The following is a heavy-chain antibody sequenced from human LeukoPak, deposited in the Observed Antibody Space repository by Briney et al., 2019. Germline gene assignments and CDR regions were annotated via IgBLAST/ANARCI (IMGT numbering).Heavy chain of an antibody. V-gene: IGHV4-59*01. CDR1: GGSISSYY. J-gene: IGHJ5*02. CDR3: AKEDGYCSSTSCMNWFDP. Sequence: SETLSLTCTVSGGSISSYYWSWIRQPPGKGLEWIGYSYYSGSTNYNPSLKSRVTISVDTSKNQFSLKLSSVTAADTAVYYCAKEDGYCSSTSCMNWFDPWGQGTLVTVSS. D-gene: IGHD2-2*03. CDR2: SYYSGST.